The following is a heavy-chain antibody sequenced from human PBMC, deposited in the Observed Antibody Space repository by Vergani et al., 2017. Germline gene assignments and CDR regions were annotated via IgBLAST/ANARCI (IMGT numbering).Heavy chain of an antibody. D-gene: IGHD3-9*01. J-gene: IGHJ4*02. CDR2: IRPKTHGETT. Sequence: EVQPVESGGGVVKPGGSLRLSCTTSGFTFSSAWMSWVRQAPGKGLEGVARIRPKTHGETTNYAAPVKGRFTISRDDSTNTLYRQMNILKTENTAVYYCTTPAKWELRYYFDYWGKGTLFTVSS. V-gene: IGHV3-15*01. CDR1: GFTFSSAW. CDR3: TTPAKWELRYYFDY.